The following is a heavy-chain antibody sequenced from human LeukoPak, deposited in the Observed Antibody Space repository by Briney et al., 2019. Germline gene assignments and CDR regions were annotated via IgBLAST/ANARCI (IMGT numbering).Heavy chain of an antibody. Sequence: PSETLSLTCTVSGGSISSYYWSWIRQPPGKGLEWTGYIYYSGSTNYNPSLKSRVTISVDTSKNQFSLKLSSVTAADTAVYYCARLSYYDSSGYLTLDYWGQGTLVTVSS. J-gene: IGHJ4*02. CDR1: GGSISSYY. CDR2: IYYSGST. V-gene: IGHV4-59*08. D-gene: IGHD3-22*01. CDR3: ARLSYYDSSGYLTLDY.